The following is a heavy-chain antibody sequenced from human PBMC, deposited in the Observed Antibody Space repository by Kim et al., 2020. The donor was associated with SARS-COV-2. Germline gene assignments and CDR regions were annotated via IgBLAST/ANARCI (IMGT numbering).Heavy chain of an antibody. CDR3: ARDEGEMATISY. Sequence: SLKVSCKASGGTFSSYAISWVRQAPGQGLEWMGRIISILGIANYAQKFQGRVTITADKSTSTAYMELSSLRSEDTAVYYCARDEGEMATISYWCQGTLV. V-gene: IGHV1-69*04. CDR2: IISILGIA. D-gene: IGHD5-12*01. CDR1: GGTFSSYA. J-gene: IGHJ4*02.